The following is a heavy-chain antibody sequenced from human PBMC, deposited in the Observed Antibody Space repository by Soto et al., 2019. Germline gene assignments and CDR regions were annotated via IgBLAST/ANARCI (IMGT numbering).Heavy chain of an antibody. CDR1: GDSVSSNTAS. Sequence: SQTLSLTCAISGDSVSSNTASWNWIRQSPSRGLEWLGRTYFRSKWYNDYAVSVKSRIIINPDTSNNQFSLQLNSVTPEDTAVYFCAKGDNLGPKTGYAYDPWGQGIMVTVSS. CDR2: TYFRSKWYN. V-gene: IGHV6-1*01. D-gene: IGHD5-12*01. J-gene: IGHJ5*02. CDR3: AKGDNLGPKTGYAYDP.